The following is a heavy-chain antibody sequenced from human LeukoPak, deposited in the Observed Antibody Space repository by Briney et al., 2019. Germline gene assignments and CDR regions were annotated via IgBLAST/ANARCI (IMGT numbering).Heavy chain of an antibody. CDR2: IDHSGST. V-gene: IGHV4-34*01. Sequence: SETLSLTCAVYGGSFSGYYWSWIRQPPGKGLEWIGEIDHSGSTNYNPSLKSRVTISVDTSKNQFSLKLNSVTAADTAVHYCARGVIGADTSGPYFDYWGQGTLSPSPQ. D-gene: IGHD3-22*01. CDR1: GGSFSGYY. J-gene: IGHJ4*02. CDR3: ARGVIGADTSGPYFDY.